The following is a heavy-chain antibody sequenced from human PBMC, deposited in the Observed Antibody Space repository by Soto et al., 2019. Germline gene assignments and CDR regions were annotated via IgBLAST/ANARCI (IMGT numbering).Heavy chain of an antibody. Sequence: PGDSLKVSWKGSGCRFTGYVSGWVRQMPGKGLEWMGIIYPGDSDTRYSPSFQGQVTSSADKSISTAYLQWSSLKASDTAMYYCARLAARPVYYYGMDVWGQGTTVNVSS. V-gene: IGHV5-51*01. D-gene: IGHD6-6*01. CDR2: IYPGDSDT. CDR1: GCRFTGYV. CDR3: ARLAARPVYYYGMDV. J-gene: IGHJ6*02.